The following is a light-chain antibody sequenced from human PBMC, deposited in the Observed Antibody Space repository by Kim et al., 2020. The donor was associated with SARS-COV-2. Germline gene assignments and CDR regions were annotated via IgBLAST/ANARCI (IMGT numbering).Light chain of an antibody. CDR1: RSTIGTNY. J-gene: IGLJ2*01. Sequence: ELTQPPSASGTPGQRVTISCSGSRSTIGTNYVYWYQQLPGTAPKLLIYRDNERPSGVPDRFSGSKSGTSVSLSGLRSEDEADYYCATWDDSLSVVFGGGTQLTVL. V-gene: IGLV1-47*01. CDR3: ATWDDSLSVV. CDR2: RDN.